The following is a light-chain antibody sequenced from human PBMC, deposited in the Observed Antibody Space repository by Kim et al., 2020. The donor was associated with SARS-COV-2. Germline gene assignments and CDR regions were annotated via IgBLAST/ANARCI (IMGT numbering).Light chain of an antibody. Sequence: GPRVSISCSGSSSNIGSNAVNWYLQLPGTAPKLLISSNNQRPSGVPDRFSGSKSGTSASLAISGLQSEDEADYYCATWDDSLDGVIFGGGTQLTVL. CDR3: ATWDDSLDGVI. J-gene: IGLJ2*01. CDR1: SSNIGSNA. CDR2: SNN. V-gene: IGLV1-44*01.